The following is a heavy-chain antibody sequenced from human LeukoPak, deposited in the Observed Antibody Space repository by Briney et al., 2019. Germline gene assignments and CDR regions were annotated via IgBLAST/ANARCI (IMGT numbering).Heavy chain of an antibody. CDR2: INHSEST. CDR1: GGSFSGYY. D-gene: IGHD6-6*01. J-gene: IGHJ4*02. V-gene: IGHV4-34*01. CDR3: ARGGAARPRIYYFDY. Sequence: SETLSLTCAVYGGSFSGYYWSWIRQPPGKGLEWIGEINHSESTNYNPSLKSRVTISVDTSKNQFPLKLSSVTAADTAVYYCARGGAARPRIYYFDYWGQGTLVTVSS.